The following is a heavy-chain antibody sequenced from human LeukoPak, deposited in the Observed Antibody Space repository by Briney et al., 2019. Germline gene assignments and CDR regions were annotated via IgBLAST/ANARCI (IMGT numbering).Heavy chain of an antibody. Sequence: PSETLSLTCTVSGYSISSGYYWGWIRRPPGKGLEWIGSIYHSGSTYYNPSLKSRVTISVDTSKNQFSLKLSSVTAADTAVYYCARTFYGDYYYYYYMDVWGKGTTVTVSS. J-gene: IGHJ6*03. CDR1: GYSISSGYY. CDR2: IYHSGST. V-gene: IGHV4-38-2*02. D-gene: IGHD4-17*01. CDR3: ARTFYGDYYYYYYMDV.